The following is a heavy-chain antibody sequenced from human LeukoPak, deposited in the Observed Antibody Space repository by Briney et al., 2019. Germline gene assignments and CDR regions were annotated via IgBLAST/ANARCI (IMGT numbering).Heavy chain of an antibody. V-gene: IGHV4-4*09. CDR3: ARHSGDFWRPRYFYHYKGG. CDR2: IYISGST. D-gene: IGHD3-3*01. CDR1: GGSISSYY. J-gene: IGHJ6*03. Sequence: SETLSLTCTVSGGSISSYYWSWIRQPPGKGLEWIGYIYISGSTNYNPSFKSRVTISVDTSKNQFSLKLSSVTAADTAVYYCARHSGDFWRPRYFYHYKGGWGKGATVTVSS.